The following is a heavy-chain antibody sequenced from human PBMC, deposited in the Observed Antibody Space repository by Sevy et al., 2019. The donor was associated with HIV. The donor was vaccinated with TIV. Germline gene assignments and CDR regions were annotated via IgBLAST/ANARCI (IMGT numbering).Heavy chain of an antibody. CDR3: ARRRCTSTSCFLDY. V-gene: IGHV3-7*01. Sequence: GGSLRLSCAASGFTFSNYWMSWVRQAPGKGLEWVANIKQDGSEKYYVDSVKGRFTISRDNAKNSLYLQMNSLRGEDMTVYYCARRRCTSTSCFLDYWGQGTLVTVSS. D-gene: IGHD2-2*01. CDR2: IKQDGSEK. J-gene: IGHJ4*02. CDR1: GFTFSNYW.